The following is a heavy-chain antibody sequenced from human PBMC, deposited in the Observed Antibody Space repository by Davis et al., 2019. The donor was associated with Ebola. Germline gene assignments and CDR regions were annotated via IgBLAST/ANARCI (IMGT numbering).Heavy chain of an antibody. Sequence: GGSLRLSCAASGFTFSSYSMNWVRQAPGKGLEWVSSISSSSSYIYYADSVKGRFTISRDNAKNSLYLQMNRLTSEDTAVYYCARMSLIVVFTTYFDYWGQGTLVTVSS. CDR3: ARMSLIVVFTTYFDY. J-gene: IGHJ4*02. CDR2: ISSSSSYI. CDR1: GFTFSSYS. V-gene: IGHV3-21*01. D-gene: IGHD3-22*01.